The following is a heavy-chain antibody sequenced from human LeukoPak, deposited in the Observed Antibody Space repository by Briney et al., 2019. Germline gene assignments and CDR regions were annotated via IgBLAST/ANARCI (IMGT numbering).Heavy chain of an antibody. CDR2: IYHSGST. CDR1: GGSISSGGYS. D-gene: IGHD2-21*01. CDR3: ARARGGDPEDAFDI. J-gene: IGHJ3*02. V-gene: IGHV4-30-2*01. Sequence: KSSETLSLTCTVSGGSISSGGYSWSWLRQPPGKGLEWRGYIYHSGSTYYNPSLKSRDTIPVDRSKNQFSLKLSSVTAADTAVYYCARARGGDPEDAFDIWGQGTMVTVSS.